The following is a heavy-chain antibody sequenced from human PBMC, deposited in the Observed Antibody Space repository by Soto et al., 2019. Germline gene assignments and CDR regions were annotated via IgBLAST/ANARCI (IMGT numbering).Heavy chain of an antibody. Sequence: GGSLRLSCAASGFTFSSYAMHWVRQAPGKGLEWVAVISYDGSNKYYADSVKGRFTISRDNSKNTLYLQMNSLRAEDTAVYYCARDRYSSSWTVAYYYYGMDVWGQGTTVTVSS. CDR1: GFTFSSYA. J-gene: IGHJ6*02. V-gene: IGHV3-30-3*01. D-gene: IGHD6-13*01. CDR2: ISYDGSNK. CDR3: ARDRYSSSWTVAYYYYGMDV.